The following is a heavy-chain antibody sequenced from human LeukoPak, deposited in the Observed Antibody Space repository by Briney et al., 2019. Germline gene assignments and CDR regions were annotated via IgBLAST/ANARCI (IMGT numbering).Heavy chain of an antibody. Sequence: GGSLRLSCAASGFTFSNAWMSWVRQAPGKGLEWVGRIKSKTDGGTTDYAAPVKGRFTISRDDSKNTLYLQMSSLKTEDTAVYYCTTDLFTYYYGSSGYYDFDYWGQGTLVTVSS. D-gene: IGHD3-22*01. J-gene: IGHJ4*02. CDR1: GFTFSNAW. CDR2: IKSKTDGGTT. V-gene: IGHV3-15*01. CDR3: TTDLFTYYYGSSGYYDFDY.